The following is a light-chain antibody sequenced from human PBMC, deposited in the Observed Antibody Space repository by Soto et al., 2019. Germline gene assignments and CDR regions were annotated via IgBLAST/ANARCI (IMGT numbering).Light chain of an antibody. V-gene: IGKV3-11*01. CDR2: GAS. J-gene: IGKJ5*01. Sequence: EIVLTQSPATLSLSPGERATLSCMASQSVSSYLAWYQQKPGQAPRLLIYGASNMATGIPARFSGSGSGTDFTLTIRSQEPEDFAVYYCQQRSNWPLTFGQGTRLEIK. CDR1: QSVSSY. CDR3: QQRSNWPLT.